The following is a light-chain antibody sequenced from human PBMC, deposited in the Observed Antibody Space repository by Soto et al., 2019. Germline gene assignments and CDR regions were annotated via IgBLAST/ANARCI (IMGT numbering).Light chain of an antibody. Sequence: EIVLTQSPATLSLSPGERATLSCRASQSVTRYLAWYQQRPGQTPRLLIYDASNRATGIPARFSGSGSGTDFTLSISSLEPEDFAVYYCRQRSSWPLTLGPGTKVDIK. V-gene: IGKV3-11*01. CDR2: DAS. CDR3: RQRSSWPLT. CDR1: QSVTRY. J-gene: IGKJ3*01.